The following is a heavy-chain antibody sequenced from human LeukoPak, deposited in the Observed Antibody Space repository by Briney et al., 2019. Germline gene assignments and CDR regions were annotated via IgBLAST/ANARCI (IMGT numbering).Heavy chain of an antibody. Sequence: GECLKISCKGSGYSFTSYWIGWVRQMPGKGLEWMGIIYPGDSDARYSPSFQGQVTMSADKSISTVYLQWSSLKASDTATYYCARHDTVTSTDCWGQGTLVTVSS. CDR3: ARHDTVTSTDC. D-gene: IGHD4-17*01. J-gene: IGHJ4*02. CDR2: IYPGDSDA. V-gene: IGHV5-51*01. CDR1: GYSFTSYW.